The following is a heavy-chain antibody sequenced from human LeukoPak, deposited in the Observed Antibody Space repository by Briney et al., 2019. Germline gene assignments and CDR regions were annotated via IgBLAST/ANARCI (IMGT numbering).Heavy chain of an antibody. CDR1: GFTFSSYG. V-gene: IGHV3-30*02. J-gene: IGHJ5*02. CDR3: ARDHGGSYGP. Sequence: GGSLRLSCAASGFTFSSYGMHWVRQAPGKGLEWVAFIRYDGSNKYYADSVKGRFTISRDNSKNTPYLQMNSLRAEDTAVYYCARDHGGSYGPWGQGTLVTVSS. CDR2: IRYDGSNK. D-gene: IGHD1-26*01.